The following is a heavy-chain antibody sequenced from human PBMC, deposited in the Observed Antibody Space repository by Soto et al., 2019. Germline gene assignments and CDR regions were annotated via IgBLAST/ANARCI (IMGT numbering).Heavy chain of an antibody. V-gene: IGHV1-18*01. CDR1: GYTFITYG. Sequence: QVQLVQSGAEVKKPGASVNVSCKASGYTFITYGISWVRQAPGQGLEWMGWISADNGHTNYAQKLQGRVTMTTDTSTSKAYMELRSLRSDDTAVYYCVRGADRPKYSYYGMDVWGQGTTVTVSS. CDR2: ISADNGHT. CDR3: VRGADRPKYSYYGMDV. J-gene: IGHJ6*02.